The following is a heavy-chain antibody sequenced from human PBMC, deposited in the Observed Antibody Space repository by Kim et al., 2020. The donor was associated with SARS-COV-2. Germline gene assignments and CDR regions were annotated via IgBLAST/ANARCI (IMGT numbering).Heavy chain of an antibody. CDR3: ARDGGYFDWLRLGVLYYFDY. Sequence: RFTISRDNSKNTLYLQMNSLRAEDTAVYYCARDGGYFDWLRLGVLYYFDYWGQGTLVTVSS. V-gene: IGHV3-30*01. D-gene: IGHD3-9*01. J-gene: IGHJ4*02.